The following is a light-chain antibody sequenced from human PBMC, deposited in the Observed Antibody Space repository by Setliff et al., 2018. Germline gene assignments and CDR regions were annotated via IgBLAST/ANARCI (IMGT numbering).Light chain of an antibody. CDR2: DFT. J-gene: IGLJ1*01. Sequence: QSALTQPASVSGSPGQSITISCTGTYSDVGKYNLVSWYQQHPGKAPKLILYDFTTQPSGVSDRFSGSKSANTASLTISGLQAEDEADYYCCSYAGSSTFVFGGGTKVTVL. V-gene: IGLV2-23*02. CDR1: YSDVGKYNL. CDR3: CSYAGSSTFV.